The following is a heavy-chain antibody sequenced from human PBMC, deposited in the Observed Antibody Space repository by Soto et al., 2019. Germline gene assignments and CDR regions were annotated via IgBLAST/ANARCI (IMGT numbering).Heavy chain of an antibody. V-gene: IGHV3-30*18. D-gene: IGHD3-22*01. CDR3: AKGLRGGYDSSGYYYGMDV. J-gene: IGHJ6*02. CDR2: ISYDGSNK. CDR1: GFTFSIYG. Sequence: GGSLRLSCAASGFTFSIYGMHWVRQAPGKGLEWVAAISYDGSNKYYADSVKGRFTISRDNFKNTLYLQMNSLRAEDTAVYYCAKGLRGGYDSSGYYYGMDVWGQGTTVTVSS.